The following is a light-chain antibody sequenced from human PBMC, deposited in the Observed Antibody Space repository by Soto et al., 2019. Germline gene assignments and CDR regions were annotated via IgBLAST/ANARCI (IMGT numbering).Light chain of an antibody. V-gene: IGKV3-20*01. CDR1: LSLSNSV. Sequence: IDLTQSPGTLSLPPGDRATLSCRASLSLSNSVLAWYQQKPGQAPRLLIYGASKRATGVPDRFSGRGSGTDFTLTISRLEPEDFAVYYCQQYGSSPTFGQGTKVDIK. CDR3: QQYGSSPT. J-gene: IGKJ1*01. CDR2: GAS.